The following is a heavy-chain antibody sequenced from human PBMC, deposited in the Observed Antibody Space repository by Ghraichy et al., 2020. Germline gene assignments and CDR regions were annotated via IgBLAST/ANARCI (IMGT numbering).Heavy chain of an antibody. CDR3: ARGYAMDV. J-gene: IGHJ6*02. Sequence: ASVKVSCKASGYTFTSYGVSWVRQAPGQGLEWMGWMNPNSGNTGYAQKFQGRVTMTRDTSISTAYMELSSLTSDDTAVYYCARGYAMDVWGQGTTVTVSS. CDR2: MNPNSGNT. V-gene: IGHV1-8*02. CDR1: GYTFTSYG.